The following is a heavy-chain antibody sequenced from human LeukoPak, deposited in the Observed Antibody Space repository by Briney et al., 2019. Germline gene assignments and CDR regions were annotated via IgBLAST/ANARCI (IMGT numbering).Heavy chain of an antibody. D-gene: IGHD2-15*01. CDR2: IHYSGGT. V-gene: IGHV4-59*08. J-gene: IGHJ4*02. Sequence: PSETLSLTCTVSGGSISSNYWSWIRQPPGKGLEWIGYIHYSGGTNYNPSLKSRVTISRNTSKNQFSLKLTSVTAADTAVYYCARQTHYTPAFDYWGQGTLVTVSS. CDR3: ARQTHYTPAFDY. CDR1: GGSISSNY.